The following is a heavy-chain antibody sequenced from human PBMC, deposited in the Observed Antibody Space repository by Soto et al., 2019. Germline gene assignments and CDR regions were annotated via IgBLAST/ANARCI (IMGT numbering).Heavy chain of an antibody. CDR2: INPNSGGT. J-gene: IGHJ4*02. CDR1: GYTFTAYY. Sequence: ASVKVSCKASGYTFTAYYMHCVRQAPGQGLEWMGWINPNSGGTNYAQKFQGRVTMTRDTSISTAYMELSRLRSDDTAVYYCAREMAAARPDCNFDYWGQGTLVTVSS. V-gene: IGHV1-2*02. CDR3: AREMAAARPDCNFDY. D-gene: IGHD6-6*01.